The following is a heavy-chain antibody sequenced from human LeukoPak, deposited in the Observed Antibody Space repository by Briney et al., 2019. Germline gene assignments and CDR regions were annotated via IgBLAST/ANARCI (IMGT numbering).Heavy chain of an antibody. J-gene: IGHJ6*03. V-gene: IGHV3-48*01. CDR3: ARVDGGNSGYYYYYYMDV. CDR1: GFTFSNYA. CDR2: ISSSSSTI. D-gene: IGHD4-23*01. Sequence: GGSLRLSCAASGFTFSNYAMSWVRQAPGKGLEWVSYISSSSSTIYYADSVKGRFTISRDNAKNSLYLQMNSLRAEDTAVYYCARVDGGNSGYYYYYYMDVWGKGPRSPSP.